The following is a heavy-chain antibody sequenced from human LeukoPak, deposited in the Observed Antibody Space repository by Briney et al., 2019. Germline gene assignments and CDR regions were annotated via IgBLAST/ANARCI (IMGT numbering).Heavy chain of an antibody. Sequence: GGSLRLSCAASGFTFSSYSMNWVRQAPGKGLEWVSSISSSSNYIYHADSLKGRFTISRDDAKNSLYLQMNSLRAEDTAVYYCARDSKLYCSSTSCDMDVWGKGTTVTVSS. J-gene: IGHJ6*04. CDR3: ARDSKLYCSSTSCDMDV. D-gene: IGHD2-2*01. CDR2: ISSSSNYI. CDR1: GFTFSSYS. V-gene: IGHV3-21*01.